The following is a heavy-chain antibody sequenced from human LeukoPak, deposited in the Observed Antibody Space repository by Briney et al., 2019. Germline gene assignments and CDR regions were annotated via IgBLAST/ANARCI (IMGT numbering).Heavy chain of an antibody. J-gene: IGHJ4*02. D-gene: IGHD1-26*01. CDR1: GFTFSNYG. Sequence: GGSLRLSCAASGFTFSNYGMHWVRQAPGKGLEWVAVISHDGSNKYYADSVKGRFTISRDNSKNTLYLQMNSLRAEDTAVYYCAKVPYSGSYYLDYWGQGTLVTVSS. CDR2: ISHDGSNK. CDR3: AKVPYSGSYYLDY. V-gene: IGHV3-30*18.